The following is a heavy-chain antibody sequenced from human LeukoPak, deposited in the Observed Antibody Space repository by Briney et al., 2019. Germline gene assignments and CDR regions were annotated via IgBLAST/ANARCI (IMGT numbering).Heavy chain of an antibody. J-gene: IGHJ4*02. CDR3: ARGIAAAYLN. D-gene: IGHD6-13*01. V-gene: IGHV4-34*01. CDR2: INHSGST. Sequence: WIGEINHSGSTNYNPSLKSRVTISVDTSKNQFSLKLSSVTAADTAVYYCARGIAAAYLNWGQGTLVTVSS.